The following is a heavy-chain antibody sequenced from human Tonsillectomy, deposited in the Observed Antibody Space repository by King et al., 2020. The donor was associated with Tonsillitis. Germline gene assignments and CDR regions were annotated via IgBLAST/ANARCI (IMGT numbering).Heavy chain of an antibody. J-gene: IGHJ6*02. V-gene: IGHV3-23*03. CDR3: AKDLDRGFGELFSYYGMDV. CDR2: IYSGGVST. D-gene: IGHD3-10*01. Sequence: QLVQSGGGLVQPGGSLRLSCAASGFTFSSYARNWVRQAPGKGLEWVSVIYSGGVSTYYADSVKGRFTISRDNSKNTLYLQMNSLRAEDTAVYYCAKDLDRGFGELFSYYGMDVWGQGTTVTVSS. CDR1: GFTFSSYA.